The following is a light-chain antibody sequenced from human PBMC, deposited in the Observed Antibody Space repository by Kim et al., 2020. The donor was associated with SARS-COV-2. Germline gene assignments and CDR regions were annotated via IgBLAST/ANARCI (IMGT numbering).Light chain of an antibody. V-gene: IGLV1-47*01. CDR3: AAWDDRVNGPV. CDR1: SSNIDGNY. J-gene: IGLJ3*02. Sequence: GQRVPLACFGSSSNIDGNYCSCYQQFPGTAPKLLIYRHNQRPSGVPDRFSGSKSGTSASLAIDGLRSEDDAIYYCAAWDDRVNGPVFGGGTKLTVL. CDR2: RHN.